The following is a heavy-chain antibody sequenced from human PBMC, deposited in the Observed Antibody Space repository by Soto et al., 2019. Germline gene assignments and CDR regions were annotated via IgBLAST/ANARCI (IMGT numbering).Heavy chain of an antibody. J-gene: IGHJ6*02. V-gene: IGHV4-59*01. CDR1: GGSISSYY. Sequence: SETLSLTCTVSGGSISSYYWSWIRQPPGKGLEWIGYIYYSGSTNYNPSLKIRVTISVDTSKNQFSLKRSSVTAADTAVYYCARDTGYCISTSCYGGFHYYYYYGMDVWGQGTTVT. D-gene: IGHD2-2*01. CDR2: IYYSGST. CDR3: ARDTGYCISTSCYGGFHYYYYYGMDV.